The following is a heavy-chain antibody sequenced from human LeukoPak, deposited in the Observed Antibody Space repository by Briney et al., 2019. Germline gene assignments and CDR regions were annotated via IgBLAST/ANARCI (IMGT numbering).Heavy chain of an antibody. CDR3: ARGLTGNWGSGFDY. J-gene: IGHJ4*02. CDR2: ISRSSLSI. Sequence: GGSLRLSCAASGFTFSSYWMSWVRQAPGKGLEWVSSISRSSLSIYYADSVRDRFTISRDNAKNSLYLQMNSLRAEDTAVYYCARGLTGNWGSGFDYWGQGTLVTVSS. V-gene: IGHV3-21*04. CDR1: GFTFSSYW. D-gene: IGHD7-27*01.